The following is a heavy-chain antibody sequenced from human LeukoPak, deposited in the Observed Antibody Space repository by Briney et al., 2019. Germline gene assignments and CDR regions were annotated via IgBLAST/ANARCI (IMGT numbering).Heavy chain of an antibody. D-gene: IGHD4-23*01. Sequence: GGSLRLSCAASGFTFGTYGMTWVRQAPGKGLEWVSGITGSSTWTYYADSVRGRFTISRDNSKNTLYLQMNSLRAEDTAVYYCARLTPTEGYWGQGTLVTVSS. V-gene: IGHV3-23*01. J-gene: IGHJ4*02. CDR1: GFTFGTYG. CDR2: ITGSSTWT. CDR3: ARLTPTEGY.